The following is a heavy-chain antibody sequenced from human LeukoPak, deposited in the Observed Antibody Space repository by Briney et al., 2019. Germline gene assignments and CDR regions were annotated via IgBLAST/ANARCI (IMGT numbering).Heavy chain of an antibody. CDR3: ARDPFNYYGSGSYRPHMAAFDI. CDR2: ISYDGSNK. Sequence: GGSLRLSCAASGFTFSSYAMHWVRQAPGKGLEWVAVISYDGSNKYYADSVKGRFTISRDNSKNTLYLQMNSLRAEDTAVYYCARDPFNYYGSGSYRPHMAAFDIWGQGTMVTVSS. CDR1: GFTFSSYA. J-gene: IGHJ3*02. V-gene: IGHV3-30*04. D-gene: IGHD3-10*01.